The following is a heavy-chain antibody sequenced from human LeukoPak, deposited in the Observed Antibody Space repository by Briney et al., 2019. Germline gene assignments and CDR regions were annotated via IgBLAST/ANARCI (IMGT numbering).Heavy chain of an antibody. D-gene: IGHD3-10*01. CDR1: GYTFTSYD. CDR2: MNPNSGNT. J-gene: IGHJ4*02. CDR3: ARGPYGSGSYQFDY. V-gene: IGHV1-8*01. Sequence: GASVKVSCKASGYTFTSYDINWVRQATGQGLEWMGWMNPNSGNTGYAQKFQGRVTMTRNTSISTAYMELSSLRSEDTAVYYCARGPYGSGSYQFDYWGQGTLVTVSS.